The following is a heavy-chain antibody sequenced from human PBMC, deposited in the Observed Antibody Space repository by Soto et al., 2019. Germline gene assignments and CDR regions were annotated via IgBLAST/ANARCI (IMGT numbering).Heavy chain of an antibody. D-gene: IGHD2-8*02. V-gene: IGHV4-59*01. Sequence: SETLSLTCTVSGGSISSYYWSWIRQPPGKGLEWIGYIYYSGSTNYNPSLKSRVTISVDTSKNQFSLKLTSVTAADTAVYYCARRSGGNFDYWGQGTLVTVSS. J-gene: IGHJ4*02. CDR2: IYYSGST. CDR3: ARRSGGNFDY. CDR1: GGSISSYY.